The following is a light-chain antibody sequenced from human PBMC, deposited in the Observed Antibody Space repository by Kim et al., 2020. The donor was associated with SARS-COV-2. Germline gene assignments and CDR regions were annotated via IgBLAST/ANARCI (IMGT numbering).Light chain of an antibody. CDR2: DAS. CDR1: QSVTNY. J-gene: IGKJ4*01. CDR3: QQTSSYPLT. Sequence: LSPGERATLSCRASQSVTNYLAWYQQKPGQAPRLLIYDASKRATGIPARFSGGGSGADFTLAISSLEPEDFAVYYCQQTSSYPLTFGGGTKVDIK. V-gene: IGKV3-11*01.